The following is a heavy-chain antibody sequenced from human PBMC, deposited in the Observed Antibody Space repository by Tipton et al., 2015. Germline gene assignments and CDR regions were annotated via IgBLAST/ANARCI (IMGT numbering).Heavy chain of an antibody. V-gene: IGHV3-48*04. CDR3: ARSPQDPAVDY. CDR1: GFSFSSYS. CDR2: ISSSTTTT. J-gene: IGHJ4*02. Sequence: SLRLSCAASGFSFSSYSMNWVRQAPGKGLEWLSYISSSTTTTYYADSVKGRFTISRDNARNTLYMQMNSLRADDTAVYYCARSPQDPAVDYWGQGTLVSVSS.